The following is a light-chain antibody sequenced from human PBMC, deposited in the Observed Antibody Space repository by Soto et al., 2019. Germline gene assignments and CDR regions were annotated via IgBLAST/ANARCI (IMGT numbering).Light chain of an antibody. J-gene: IGKJ4*01. CDR1: QRISSY. Sequence: EIVLTQSPATLSLSPGERATLSCRASQRISSYLIWYQQKPGQAPRLLIYDASNRATGTPARFSGSGSGTDFTLTISSLEPEDVAVYYCQQRSNWPLTFGGGTKVEIK. CDR3: QQRSNWPLT. CDR2: DAS. V-gene: IGKV3-11*01.